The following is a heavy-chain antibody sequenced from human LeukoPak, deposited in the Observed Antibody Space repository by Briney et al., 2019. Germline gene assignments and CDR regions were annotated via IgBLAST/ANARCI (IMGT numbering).Heavy chain of an antibody. V-gene: IGHV4-59*01. D-gene: IGHD4-11*01. CDR2: IWYSGTT. CDR3: ARDRVRGNSNPFFDY. Sequence: SETLSLTCTVSGGSISRYHWSWIRQPPEKGLEWIGYIWYSGTTNYNPSLKSRVTISVDTSKNQFSLKLSSVTAADTAVYYCARDRVRGNSNPFFDYWGQGTLVTVSS. CDR1: GGSISRYH. J-gene: IGHJ4*02.